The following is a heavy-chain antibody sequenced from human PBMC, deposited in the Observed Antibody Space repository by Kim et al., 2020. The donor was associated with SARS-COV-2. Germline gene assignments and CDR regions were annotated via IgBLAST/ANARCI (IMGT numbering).Heavy chain of an antibody. CDR3: AKDLGSNLGVYNYDFWSGYSQNHYYGMDV. D-gene: IGHD3-3*01. CDR2: ISWNSGSI. V-gene: IGHV3-9*01. CDR1: GFTFDDYA. Sequence: GGSLRLSCAASGFTFDDYAMHWVRQAPGKGLEWVSGISWNSGSIGYADSVKGRFTISRDNAKNSLYLQMNSLRAEDTALYYCAKDLGSNLGVYNYDFWSGYSQNHYYGMDVWGQGTTVTVSS. J-gene: IGHJ6*02.